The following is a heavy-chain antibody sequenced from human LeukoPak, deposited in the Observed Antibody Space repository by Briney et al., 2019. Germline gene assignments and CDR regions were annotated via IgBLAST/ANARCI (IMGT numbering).Heavy chain of an antibody. V-gene: IGHV4-34*01. CDR3: ANSREYSSSTWYHYFHH. J-gene: IGHJ4*02. CDR2: INHSGGN. Sequence: SETLSLTCGVYGGSFSGHYWTWIRHPPGRGREWIAEINHSGGNNYNPSLKSRVSISVDTSKHQFSLKQSSVTAADTAVYYCANSREYSSSTWYHYFHHWSQGTLVSVSS. D-gene: IGHD6-13*01. CDR1: GGSFSGHY.